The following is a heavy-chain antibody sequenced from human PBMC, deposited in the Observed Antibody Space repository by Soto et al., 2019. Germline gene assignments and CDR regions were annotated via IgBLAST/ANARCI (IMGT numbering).Heavy chain of an antibody. D-gene: IGHD1-26*01. V-gene: IGHV3-9*01. J-gene: IGHJ4*02. CDR1: GFTFDDYA. CDR3: AKGSYGVNSGYFDY. CDR2: ISWNSGSI. Sequence: EVQLVESGGGLVQPGRSLRLSCAASGFTFDDYAMHWVRQAPGKGLEWVSGISWNSGSIGYADSVKGRFTISRDNAKNSLYLQMNSLIAEDTALYYWAKGSYGVNSGYFDYWGQGTLVTVSS.